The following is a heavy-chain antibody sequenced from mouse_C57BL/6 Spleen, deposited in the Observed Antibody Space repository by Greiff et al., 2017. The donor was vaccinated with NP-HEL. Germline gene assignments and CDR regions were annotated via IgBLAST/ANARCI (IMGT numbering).Heavy chain of an antibody. V-gene: IGHV5-4*01. CDR1: GFTFSSYA. CDR2: ISDGGSYT. J-gene: IGHJ2*01. CDR3: ARDGDDYGRDYFDY. D-gene: IGHD2-4*01. Sequence: DVMLVESGGGLVKPGGSLKLSCAASGFTFSSYAMSWVRQTPEKRLEWVATISDGGSYTYYPDNVKGRFTISRDNAKNNLYLQMSHLKSEDTAMYYCARDGDDYGRDYFDYWGQGTTLTVSS.